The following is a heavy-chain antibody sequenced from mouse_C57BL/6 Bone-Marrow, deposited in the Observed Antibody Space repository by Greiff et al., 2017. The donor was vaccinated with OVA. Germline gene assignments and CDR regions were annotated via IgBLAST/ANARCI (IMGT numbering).Heavy chain of an antibody. CDR1: GYTFTSYN. Sequence: QVQLKESGAELVRPGASVKMSCKASGYTFTSYNMHWVKQTPRQGLEWIGAIYPGNGDTSYNQKFKGKATLTVDKSSSTAYMQLSSLTSEDSAVYFCARFTTVVDHWYFDVWGTGTTVTVSS. D-gene: IGHD1-1*01. J-gene: IGHJ1*03. CDR2: IYPGNGDT. V-gene: IGHV1-12*01. CDR3: ARFTTVVDHWYFDV.